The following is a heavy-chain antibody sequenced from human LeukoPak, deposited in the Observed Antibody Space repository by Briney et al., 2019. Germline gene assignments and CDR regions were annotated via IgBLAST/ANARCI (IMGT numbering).Heavy chain of an antibody. Sequence: ASVKVSCKASGYIFTSYDINWVRQATGQGLEWLGWMNPNSGATGYAQKFQGRVTITRDTSASTAYMELSSLRSEDTAVYYCARGRCSSTSCAPWWFDPWGQGTLVTVSS. V-gene: IGHV1-8*01. J-gene: IGHJ5*02. CDR2: MNPNSGAT. D-gene: IGHD2-2*01. CDR1: GYIFTSYD. CDR3: ARGRCSSTSCAPWWFDP.